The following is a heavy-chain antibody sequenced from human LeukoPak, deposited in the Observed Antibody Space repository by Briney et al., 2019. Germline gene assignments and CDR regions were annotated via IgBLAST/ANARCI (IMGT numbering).Heavy chain of an antibody. Sequence: ASVKVSCKASGYIFTSYDINWVRQATGQGLEWMGWMSPNSGNTGYAQKFQGRVTMTRNTSISTAYMELSSLRSEDTAVYYCARGYCSGGSCFTYYFDYWGQGTLVTVSS. J-gene: IGHJ4*02. V-gene: IGHV1-8*02. CDR1: GYIFTSYD. CDR3: ARGYCSGGSCFTYYFDY. D-gene: IGHD2-15*01. CDR2: MSPNSGNT.